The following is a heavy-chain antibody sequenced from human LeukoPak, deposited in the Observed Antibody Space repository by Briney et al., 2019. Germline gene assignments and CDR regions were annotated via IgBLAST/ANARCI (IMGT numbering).Heavy chain of an antibody. J-gene: IGHJ4*02. CDR3: ARVSKRIVVVTAPIDY. D-gene: IGHD2-21*02. CDR1: GVSITSYY. Sequence: PSETLSLTCSVSGVSITSYYWSWIRQPAGKGLEWIGRIFTNEYTDYNPSLKSRVAMSQDTSKNQFSLKLHSVTAADTAVYYCARVSKRIVVVTAPIDYWGQGTLVTVSS. CDR2: IFTNEYT. V-gene: IGHV4-4*07.